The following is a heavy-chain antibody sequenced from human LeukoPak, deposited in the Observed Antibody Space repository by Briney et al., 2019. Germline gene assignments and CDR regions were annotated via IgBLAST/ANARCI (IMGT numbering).Heavy chain of an antibody. CDR2: INLDGCEK. D-gene: IGHD6-13*01. J-gene: IGHJ3*02. V-gene: IGHV3-7*01. Sequence: PGWSLRLTCAGSLFTFSNYWMAWARQAPGKGLEWVANINLDGCEKGYVDSLKGRCTISRDDAKNSLYLQVNILRAEDTAVYYCARDSEKSSSFAFDIWGQGTVVTVSS. CDR3: ARDSEKSSSFAFDI. CDR1: LFTFSNYW.